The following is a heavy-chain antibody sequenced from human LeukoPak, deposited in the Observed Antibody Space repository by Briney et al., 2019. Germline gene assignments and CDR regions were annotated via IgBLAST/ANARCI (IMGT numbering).Heavy chain of an antibody. CDR1: GFTFSTYA. CDR2: IMSSGGST. J-gene: IGHJ5*02. Sequence: PGGSLRLSCAASGFTFSTYAMSWVRQAPGKGLEWVSAIMSSGGSTFYADSVRGRFTISRDNSNYTLYLQMNCLRAEDTAIYYCAKGNSWVDNWGQGTLVTVSS. V-gene: IGHV3-23*01. CDR3: AKGNSWVDN. D-gene: IGHD5-24*01.